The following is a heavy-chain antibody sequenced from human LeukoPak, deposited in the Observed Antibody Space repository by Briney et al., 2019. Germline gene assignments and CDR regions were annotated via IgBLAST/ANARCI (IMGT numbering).Heavy chain of an antibody. V-gene: IGHV4-34*01. CDR2: INHRGST. Sequence: SETLSLTCAVYGGSFSGYYWSLIRQPPGKGLEWIGEINHRGSTNYNPSLKSRVTVSLDTSKNQFSLKLSSVTAADTAVYYCARAPGAALDWGQGTLVTVSS. D-gene: IGHD2-15*01. J-gene: IGHJ4*02. CDR1: GGSFSGYY. CDR3: ARAPGAALD.